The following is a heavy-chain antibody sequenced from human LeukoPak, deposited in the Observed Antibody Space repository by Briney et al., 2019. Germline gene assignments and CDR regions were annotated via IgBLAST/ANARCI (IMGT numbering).Heavy chain of an antibody. Sequence: SETLSLTCTVSGGSISSSSYYWGWIRQPPGKGLECIGTIYHSGSIYYNPSLKGRVTISVDTSKNQFSLKLNSLTAADTAVYYCVRAIRTGLGIGSFDGWGQGTLVTVSS. CDR1: GGSISSSSYY. D-gene: IGHD7-27*01. V-gene: IGHV4-39*07. J-gene: IGHJ4*02. CDR3: VRAIRTGLGIGSFDG. CDR2: IYHSGSI.